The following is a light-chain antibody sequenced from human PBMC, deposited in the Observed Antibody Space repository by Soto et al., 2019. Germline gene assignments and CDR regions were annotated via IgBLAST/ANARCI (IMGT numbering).Light chain of an antibody. Sequence: DIQMAQSPLTLSASLGDRVTITCRASQSINRYLAWYQQKPGKAPQLLIYDASHLKSGVPSRFSGSGSGTEFTLTISSLQPDDFATYYCQHYNSYSEAFGQGTKVDIK. V-gene: IGKV1-5*01. CDR3: QHYNSYSEA. CDR2: DAS. CDR1: QSINRY. J-gene: IGKJ1*01.